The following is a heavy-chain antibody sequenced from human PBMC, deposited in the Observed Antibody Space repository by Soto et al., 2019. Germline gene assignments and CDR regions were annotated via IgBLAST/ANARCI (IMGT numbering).Heavy chain of an antibody. V-gene: IGHV1-18*01. J-gene: IGHJ4*02. CDR1: GYPFASYG. CDR2: ISTYTGNT. D-gene: IGHD3-22*01. CDR3: ARVNYFDSSGFYYIDY. Sequence: QVQLVQSGAEVRKPGASVRVSCKTSGYPFASYGISWVRQAPGQGLEWLGRISTYTGNTHYAPELQARVTMTTETAATTAYMELRSLRSDDTAVYYCARVNYFDSSGFYYIDYWGQGTLVTVSS.